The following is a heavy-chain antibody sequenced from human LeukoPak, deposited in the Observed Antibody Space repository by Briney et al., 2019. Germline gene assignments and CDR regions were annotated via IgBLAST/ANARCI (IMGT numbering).Heavy chain of an antibody. J-gene: IGHJ3*02. D-gene: IGHD3-10*01. CDR1: GITFSSYW. Sequence: GGSLRLSCAASGITFSSYWMSLVRQAPGKGLEWVANIKQDGSEKYYVDSVKGRFTISRDNAKNSLYLQMNSLRAEDTAVYYCARDRGMTYYYGSGSYYKGAFDIWGQGTMVTVSS. CDR2: IKQDGSEK. CDR3: ARDRGMTYYYGSGSYYKGAFDI. V-gene: IGHV3-7*01.